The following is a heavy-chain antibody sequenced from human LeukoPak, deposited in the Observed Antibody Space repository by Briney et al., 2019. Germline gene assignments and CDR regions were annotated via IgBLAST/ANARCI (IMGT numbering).Heavy chain of an antibody. Sequence: GRSLRLSCAASGFTFSSYGMHWVRQAPGKGLEWVAVIWYDGSNKYYADSVKGRFTISRDNSKNTLYLQMNSLRAEDTAVYYCAKGLHDYSNYDYYYYMDVWGKGTTVTVSS. CDR3: AKGLHDYSNYDYYYYMDV. CDR1: GFTFSSYG. V-gene: IGHV3-33*06. J-gene: IGHJ6*03. D-gene: IGHD4-11*01. CDR2: IWYDGSNK.